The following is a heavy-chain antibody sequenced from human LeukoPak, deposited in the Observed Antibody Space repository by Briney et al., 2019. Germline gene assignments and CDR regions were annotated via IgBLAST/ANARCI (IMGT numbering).Heavy chain of an antibody. CDR1: GYSLSTSGVG. D-gene: IGHD6-19*01. CDR3: AHSRQWLDLFDP. J-gene: IGHJ5*02. V-gene: IGHV2-5*01. Sequence: SGPTLVKPTQTLTLTCTFSGYSLSTSGVGVGWIRQPPGKALEWLALIYWNDDKRYSPSLKSRLTITKDTSENQVVLTMTNMDPVDTATYYCAHSRQWLDLFDPWGQGTLVTVSS. CDR2: IYWNDDK.